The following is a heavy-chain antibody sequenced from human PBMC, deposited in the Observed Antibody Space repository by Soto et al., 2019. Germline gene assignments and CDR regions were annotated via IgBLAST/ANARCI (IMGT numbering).Heavy chain of an antibody. J-gene: IGHJ6*02. CDR1: GITFSSYE. CDR3: ARGNYYYGMDL. CDR2: ITNSGGTV. Sequence: EVLLVESGGGLVQAGGSLKLSCVDSGITFSSYEMNWVRQAPGKGLEWLSHITNSGGTVNYADSVKGRFTISRDNAKNSLYLQMNSLRADETAIYYCARGNYYYGMDLWGQGTTVTVSS. V-gene: IGHV3-48*03.